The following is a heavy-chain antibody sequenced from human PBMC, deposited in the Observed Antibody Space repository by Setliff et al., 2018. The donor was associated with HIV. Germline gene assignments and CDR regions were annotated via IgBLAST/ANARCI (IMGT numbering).Heavy chain of an antibody. CDR3: AIDGAGGWLRPMPDY. Sequence: ASVKVSCKASGYTFTNYDISWVRQAPGQGLEWMGWISGYNANTNYAQHVQGRVTMTTDTSTSTAYMELRSLRSDDTAVYYCAIDGAGGWLRPMPDYWGQGTLVTVSS. CDR2: ISGYNANT. D-gene: IGHD5-12*01. J-gene: IGHJ4*02. CDR1: GYTFTNYD. V-gene: IGHV1-18*01.